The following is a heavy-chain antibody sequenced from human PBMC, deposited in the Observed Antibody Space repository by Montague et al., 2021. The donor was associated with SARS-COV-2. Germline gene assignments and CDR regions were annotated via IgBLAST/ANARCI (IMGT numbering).Heavy chain of an antibody. D-gene: IGHD6-19*01. CDR3: ARQRSGGLVSTPRFFDY. CDR1: GLSISSSSYY. V-gene: IGHV4-39*01. Sequence: SETLSLTCTVSGLSISSSSYYWGWIRQPPGKGLEWIGSIYYSGSTYYNPSLKSRVTISVDTSKNQFSLKLSSVTAADTAVYYCARQRSGGLVSTPRFFDYWGQGTLVTVSS. J-gene: IGHJ4*02. CDR2: IYYSGST.